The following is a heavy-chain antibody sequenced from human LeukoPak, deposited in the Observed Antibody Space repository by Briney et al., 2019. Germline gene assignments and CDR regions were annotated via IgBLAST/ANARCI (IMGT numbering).Heavy chain of an antibody. CDR1: GYAITSGGFS. J-gene: IGHJ5*02. V-gene: IGHV4-30-2*01. CDR3: TREGPWYPFDP. D-gene: IGHD6-13*01. CDR2: IHYGGTT. Sequence: SETLSLTCTVSGYAITSGGFSWNWIRQPPGKGLEWIGNIHYGGTTHYNPSLQSRVTISLDTSKSQFSLNLTSVTAADTAVYYCTREGPWYPFDPWGQGTLVTVSS.